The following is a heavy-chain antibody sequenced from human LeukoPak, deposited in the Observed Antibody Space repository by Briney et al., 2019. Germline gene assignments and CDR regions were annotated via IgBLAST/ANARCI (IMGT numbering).Heavy chain of an antibody. V-gene: IGHV3-23*01. CDR1: GFTFSSYA. Sequence: PGVSLRLSCTTSGFTFSSYAMIWVRGAPGKGLEGGSAVSGRGGSTYYTSSLKRRCTVPRHNSKNTLYLQMKSLIAEHTAVYYCATVSRNYYDSRGYAFDIWGQGTVVTVSS. J-gene: IGHJ3*02. CDR3: ATVSRNYYDSRGYAFDI. D-gene: IGHD3-22*01. CDR2: VSGRGGST.